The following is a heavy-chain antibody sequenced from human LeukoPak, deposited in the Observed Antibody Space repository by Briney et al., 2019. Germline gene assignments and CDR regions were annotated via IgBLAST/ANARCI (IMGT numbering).Heavy chain of an antibody. CDR3: ARTTYCGGDCYSVRVKNAFDT. D-gene: IGHD2-21*02. Sequence: ASVKVSCKASGYTFTSYGISWVRQTPGQGLEWMGWISAYKGNTNNAQKLQGRVTMTTDTSASTAYMELRSLRSDDRDVYYCARTTYCGGDCYSVRVKNAFDTWGQGTMVTVSS. V-gene: IGHV1-18*01. CDR2: ISAYKGNT. J-gene: IGHJ3*02. CDR1: GYTFTSYG.